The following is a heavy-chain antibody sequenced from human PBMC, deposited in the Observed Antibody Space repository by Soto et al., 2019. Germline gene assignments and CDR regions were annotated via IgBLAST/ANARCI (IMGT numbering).Heavy chain of an antibody. CDR1: GYTFTSYA. V-gene: IGHV1-3*05. J-gene: IGHJ4*02. Sequence: QVQLVQSGAEEKKPGASVKVSCKASGYTFTSYAMHWVRQAPGQRLEWMGWINAGNGNTKDSQKFQGRVTITRDTSASTAYMELSSLRSEDTAVYYCARSIVVVTALHYWGQGTLVTVSS. CDR2: INAGNGNT. D-gene: IGHD2-21*02. CDR3: ARSIVVVTALHY.